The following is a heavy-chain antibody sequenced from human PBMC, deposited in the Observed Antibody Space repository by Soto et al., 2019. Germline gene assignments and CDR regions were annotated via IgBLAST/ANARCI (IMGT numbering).Heavy chain of an antibody. Sequence: PGGSLRLSCVAPGFTFDTYALNWVRQAPGKGLEWVSAIGSSGSTYYADSVKGRFTISRDTPKKTLYLQMNSLRVEDTAKYYCAKGFRSLEWYSLAPFDYWGQGALGTV. CDR3: AKGFRSLEWYSLAPFDY. CDR2: IGSSGST. J-gene: IGHJ4*02. V-gene: IGHV3-23*01. CDR1: GFTFDTYA. D-gene: IGHD3-3*01.